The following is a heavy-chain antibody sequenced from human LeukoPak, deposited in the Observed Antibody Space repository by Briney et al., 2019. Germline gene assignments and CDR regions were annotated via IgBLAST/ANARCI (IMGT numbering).Heavy chain of an antibody. D-gene: IGHD1-26*01. Sequence: GGSLRLSCAASGFTFSNAWMSWLRQAPGKGLVWGCHIKSKTDGGTTDFAAPVNGRFNISRDESKNKLNLQMNSLKTEDTAVYYCTTRYSGCYYLVYWGQGTLVTVSS. J-gene: IGHJ4*02. CDR3: TTRYSGCYYLVY. V-gene: IGHV3-15*01. CDR2: IKSKTDGGTT. CDR1: GFTFSNAW.